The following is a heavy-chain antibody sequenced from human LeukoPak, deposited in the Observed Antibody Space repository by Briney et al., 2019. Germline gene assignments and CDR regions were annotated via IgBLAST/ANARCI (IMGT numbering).Heavy chain of an antibody. Sequence: GASVKVSCKASGYTFTGYYMHWVRQAPGQGLEWMGWINPNSGGTNYAQKFQGRVTMTRDTSISTAYMELSRLRSDDTAVYYCARDGAVAGIGGYYYYYMDVWGKGTTVTVSS. CDR2: INPNSGGT. J-gene: IGHJ6*03. D-gene: IGHD6-19*01. CDR3: ARDGAVAGIGGYYYYYMDV. V-gene: IGHV1-2*02. CDR1: GYTFTGYY.